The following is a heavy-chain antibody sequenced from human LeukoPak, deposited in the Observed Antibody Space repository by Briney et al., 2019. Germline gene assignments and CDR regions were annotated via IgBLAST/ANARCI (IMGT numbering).Heavy chain of an antibody. CDR1: GFTFSSYE. Sequence: PGGSLRLSCAASGFTFSSYEMNWVRQAPGKGLEWASYISSSGSTIYYADSVKGRFTISRDNAKNSLYLQMNSLRAEDTAVYYCARDGGSHYFVYWGQGTLVTVSS. V-gene: IGHV3-48*03. D-gene: IGHD1-26*01. J-gene: IGHJ4*02. CDR2: ISSSGSTI. CDR3: ARDGGSHYFVY.